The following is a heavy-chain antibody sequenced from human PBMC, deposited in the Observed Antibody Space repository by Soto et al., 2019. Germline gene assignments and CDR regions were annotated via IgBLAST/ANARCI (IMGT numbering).Heavy chain of an antibody. V-gene: IGHV4-31*03. CDR1: GGSISSGGYY. CDR3: ARGLSDYVWGSYRQYYFDY. D-gene: IGHD3-16*02. CDR2: IYYSGST. J-gene: IGHJ4*02. Sequence: PSETLSLTCTVSGGSISSGGYYWSWIRQHPGKGLEWIGYIYYSGSTYYNPSLKSRVTISVDTSKNHFSLKLSSVTAADTAVYYCARGLSDYVWGSYRQYYFDYWGQGTLVTVSS.